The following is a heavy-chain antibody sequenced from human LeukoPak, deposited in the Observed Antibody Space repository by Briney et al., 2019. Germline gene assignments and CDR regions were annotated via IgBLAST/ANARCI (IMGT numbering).Heavy chain of an antibody. J-gene: IGHJ3*02. V-gene: IGHV3-48*03. CDR1: GFSFSSYE. CDR3: ARDGGYGGNPNDAFDM. Sequence: GGSLRLSCAASGFSFSSYEMNWVRQAPGKGLEWVSYISSSGSTIYYADSVKGRFTISRDNAKNTLYLQMNSLRAEDTAVYYCARDGGYGGNPNDAFDMWGQGTMVTVSS. D-gene: IGHD4-23*01. CDR2: ISSSGSTI.